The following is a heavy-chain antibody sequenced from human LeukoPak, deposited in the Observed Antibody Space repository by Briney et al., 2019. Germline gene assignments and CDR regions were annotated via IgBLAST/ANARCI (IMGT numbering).Heavy chain of an antibody. D-gene: IGHD2-21*01. CDR2: ISTSGSTI. V-gene: IGHV3-48*03. CDR3: ARDGPAYSFEY. Sequence: VGSLRLSCAASGFIFSTYEMHWVRTAPGMGLKWVSYISTSGSTIYYADSVKGLFTFSRDNARNSLFLQMNRLRAEDTAVYYCARDGPAYSFEYWGQGTLVTVSS. J-gene: IGHJ4*02. CDR1: GFIFSTYE.